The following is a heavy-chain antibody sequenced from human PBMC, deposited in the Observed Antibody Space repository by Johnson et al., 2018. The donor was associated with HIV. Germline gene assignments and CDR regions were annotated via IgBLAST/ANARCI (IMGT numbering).Heavy chain of an antibody. D-gene: IGHD4-11*01. CDR3: ARETVTSGAFDI. CDR2: IGTAGAT. CDR1: AFTFSSYD. V-gene: IGHV3-13*01. Sequence: VQLVESGGGLVQPGGSLRLSCAASAFTFSSYDTHWVRQATGTGLEWVSAIGTAGATYYPGSVNGRFTISRENAKNSLYLQMNSLRAGDTAVYYCARETVTSGAFDIWGQGTMVTVSS. J-gene: IGHJ3*02.